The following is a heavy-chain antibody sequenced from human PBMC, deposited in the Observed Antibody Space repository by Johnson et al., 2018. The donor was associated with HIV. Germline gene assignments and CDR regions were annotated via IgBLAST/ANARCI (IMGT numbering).Heavy chain of an antibody. V-gene: IGHV3-30*03. J-gene: IGHJ3*02. CDR2: ISYDGSNK. Sequence: QVQLVESGGGVVQPGRSLRLSCAASGFTFSSYGMHWVRQAPGKGLDWVAVISYDGSNKYYADSVKGRFTISRDNSKNTLYLQMNSLRAEDTAVYYCARWGEQQLVNAFDIWGQGTMVTVSS. CDR3: ARWGEQQLVNAFDI. CDR1: GFTFSSYG. D-gene: IGHD6-13*01.